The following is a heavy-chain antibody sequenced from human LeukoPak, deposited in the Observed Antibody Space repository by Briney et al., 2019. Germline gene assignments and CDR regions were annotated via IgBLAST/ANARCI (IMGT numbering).Heavy chain of an antibody. D-gene: IGHD4-11*01. CDR2: IYYSEST. CDR3: ARDLRSSNYYYGMDV. CDR1: GGSISTYY. Sequence: PSETLSLTCTVSGGSISTYYWTWIRQPPGKGLEWIGYIYYSESTNYNPSLRSRVTISVDTSKNQFSLKLSSVTAADTAVYYCARDLRSSNYYYGMDVWGQGTTVTVSS. V-gene: IGHV4-59*01. J-gene: IGHJ6*02.